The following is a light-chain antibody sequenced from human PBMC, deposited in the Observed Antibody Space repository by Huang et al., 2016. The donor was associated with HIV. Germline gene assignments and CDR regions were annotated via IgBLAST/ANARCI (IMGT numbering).Light chain of an antibody. CDR2: EPT. Sequence: ETTLTQCPALMSATPGDKVNISCKASQDIEDYMNWYQQKPGEAAIFISQEPTALVPGISPRFSGSGYGTDFTLTINNIESEDAAYYFCLFHEEITFDPGTKVDIK. CDR3: LFHEEIT. V-gene: IGKV5-2*01. CDR1: QDIEDY. J-gene: IGKJ3*01.